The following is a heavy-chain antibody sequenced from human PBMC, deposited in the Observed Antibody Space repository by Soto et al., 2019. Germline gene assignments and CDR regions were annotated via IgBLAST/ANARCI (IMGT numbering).Heavy chain of an antibody. J-gene: IGHJ6*04. Sequence: GGSLRLSCAASGFTFSSYAMSWVRQAPGKGLEWVSAISGSGGSTYYADSVKGRFTISRDNSKNTLYLQMNSLRAEDTAVYYCAKLPFLSDSSNEIIDQDVWGKGTTVTVSS. CDR3: AKLPFLSDSSNEIIDQDV. V-gene: IGHV3-23*01. CDR1: GFTFSSYA. CDR2: ISGSGGST. D-gene: IGHD3-3*01.